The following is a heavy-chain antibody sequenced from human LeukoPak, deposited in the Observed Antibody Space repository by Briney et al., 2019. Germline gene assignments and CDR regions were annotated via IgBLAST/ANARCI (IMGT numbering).Heavy chain of an antibody. Sequence: ASETLSLTCTVSGGSISSSSYYWGWIRQPPGKGLEWIGSIYYSGSTYYNPSLKSRVTISVDTSKNQFSLKLNSVTAADTAVYYCAREGGDILTGYYMVYWGQGTLVTVSS. CDR1: GGSISSSSYY. CDR2: IYYSGST. CDR3: AREGGDILTGYYMVY. V-gene: IGHV4-39*07. J-gene: IGHJ4*02. D-gene: IGHD3-9*01.